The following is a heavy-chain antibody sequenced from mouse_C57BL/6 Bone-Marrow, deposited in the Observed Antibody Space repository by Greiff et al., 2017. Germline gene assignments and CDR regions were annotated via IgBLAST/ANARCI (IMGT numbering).Heavy chain of an antibody. J-gene: IGHJ4*01. Sequence: VQLQESGAELVKPGASVKLSCKASGYTFTSYWMHWVKQRPGRGLEWIGRIDPNSGGTKYNEKFKSKATLTVDKPSSTAYMQLSSLTSEDSAVYYCARGSKHGYYAMDYWGQGTSVTVSS. CDR1: GYTFTSYW. V-gene: IGHV1-72*01. D-gene: IGHD1-1*01. CDR2: IDPNSGGT. CDR3: ARGSKHGYYAMDY.